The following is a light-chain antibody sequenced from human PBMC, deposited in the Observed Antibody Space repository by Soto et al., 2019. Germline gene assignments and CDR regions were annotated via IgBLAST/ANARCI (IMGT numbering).Light chain of an antibody. CDR3: QQRKT. J-gene: IGKJ2*01. Sequence: EIVLTQSPGTLSLSPGERATLSCRASQSISSSYLAWYQQRPGQAPRLLIYGASSRTTGTPDRFSGSGSGTDFTLTISRLEPEDFAVYYSQQRKTFGQGTNLEIK. V-gene: IGKV3-20*01. CDR2: GAS. CDR1: QSISSSY.